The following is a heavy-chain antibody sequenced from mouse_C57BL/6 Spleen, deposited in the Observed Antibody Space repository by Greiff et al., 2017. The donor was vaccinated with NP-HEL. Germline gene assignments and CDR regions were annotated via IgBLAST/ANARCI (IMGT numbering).Heavy chain of an antibody. V-gene: IGHV1-69*01. D-gene: IGHD4-1*01. Sequence: QVQLQQPGAELVMPGASVKLSCKASGYTFTSYWMHWVKQRPGQGVEWIGEIDPSDSYTNYNQKFKGKSTLTVDKSSSTAYMQLSSLTSEDSAVYYCARTGTEGWYFDVWGTGTTVTVSS. CDR2: IDPSDSYT. J-gene: IGHJ1*03. CDR3: ARTGTEGWYFDV. CDR1: GYTFTSYW.